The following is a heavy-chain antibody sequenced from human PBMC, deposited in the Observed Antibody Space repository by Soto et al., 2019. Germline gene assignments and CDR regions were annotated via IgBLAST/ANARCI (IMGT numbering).Heavy chain of an antibody. CDR1: GFRFSGFA. Sequence: QVQLVESGGGVVQPGASLRLSCVASGFRFSGFAMDWVRQAPGKGLEWVAVISFDGSEKFYVDSVKGRFSISRDDFHSTVFLQMDSLRPEDTGVYYCARDLGGYVHLWDKSNYWGQGTLLNVSS. CDR3: ARDLGGYVHLWDKSNY. J-gene: IGHJ4*02. V-gene: IGHV3-30*04. D-gene: IGHD5-12*01. CDR2: ISFDGSEK.